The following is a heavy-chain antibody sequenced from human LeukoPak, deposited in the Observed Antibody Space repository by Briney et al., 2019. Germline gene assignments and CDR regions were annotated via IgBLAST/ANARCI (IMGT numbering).Heavy chain of an antibody. CDR3: ASRYCSGGTCHFDY. CDR1: GFTFSDYY. J-gene: IGHJ4*02. D-gene: IGHD2-15*01. CDR2: LSGSGKTI. Sequence: GGSLRLSCAASGFTFSDYYMSWIRQAPGKGLEWVSYLSGSGKTIYYADSVKGRFTISRDNAKNSLYLQMNNLGAEDTAVYFCASRYCSGGTCHFDYWGQGTLVTVSS. V-gene: IGHV3-11*01.